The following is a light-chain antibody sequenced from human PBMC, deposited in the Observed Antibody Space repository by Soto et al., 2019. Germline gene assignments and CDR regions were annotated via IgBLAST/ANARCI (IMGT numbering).Light chain of an antibody. J-gene: IGLJ2*01. CDR1: SSNIGRNT. CDR2: NNS. V-gene: IGLV1-44*01. Sequence: QLVLTQPPSASGTPGQTVTFSCSGSSSNIGRNTVNWYQQLPGTAPKVLIYNNSQRPSGVPARFSASKSGTSASLAISGLQSEDEADYYCAAWDDSLNGLVFGGGTKVTVL. CDR3: AAWDDSLNGLV.